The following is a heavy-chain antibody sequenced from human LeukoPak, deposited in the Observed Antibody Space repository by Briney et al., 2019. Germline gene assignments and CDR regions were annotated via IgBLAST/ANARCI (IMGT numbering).Heavy chain of an antibody. J-gene: IGHJ4*02. Sequence: ASVKVSCKASGYTFTSYGISWVRQAPGQGLEWMGGFDPEHGEIIYAQKFQGRVTMTEDTSTDTAYMELSSLRSEDTAIYYCATWREDDYAWGSYRQQFDYWGQGTLVTVSS. CDR3: ATWREDDYAWGSYRQQFDY. D-gene: IGHD3-16*02. CDR2: FDPEHGEI. V-gene: IGHV1-24*01. CDR1: GYTFTSYG.